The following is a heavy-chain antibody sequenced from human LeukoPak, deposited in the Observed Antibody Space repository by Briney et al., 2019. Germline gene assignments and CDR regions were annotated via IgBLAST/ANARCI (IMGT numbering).Heavy chain of an antibody. CDR2: ISGSGGTT. CDR1: GFTFSSYG. CDR3: AKSSGYYPLNTQEDY. V-gene: IGHV3-23*01. D-gene: IGHD3-22*01. J-gene: IGHJ4*02. Sequence: PGGTLRLSCAASGFTFSSYGMSWVRQAPGKGLEWVSAISGSGGTTYYADSVKGRFTISRDNSKNTLYLQMNSLRAEDTAVYYCAKSSGYYPLNTQEDYWGQGTLVTASS.